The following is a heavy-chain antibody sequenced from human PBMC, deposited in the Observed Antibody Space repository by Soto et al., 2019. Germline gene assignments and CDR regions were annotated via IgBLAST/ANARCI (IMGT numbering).Heavy chain of an antibody. J-gene: IGHJ3*02. D-gene: IGHD2-15*01. CDR3: ARGVVVVAATKAFDI. CDR1: GGSFSGYY. CDR2: INHSGST. Sequence: SETLSLTCAVYGGSFSGYYWSWIRQPPGKGLEWIGEINHSGSTNYNPSLKSRVTISVDTSKSQFSLKLSSVTAADTAVYYCARGVVVVAATKAFDIWGQGTMVTVSS. V-gene: IGHV4-34*01.